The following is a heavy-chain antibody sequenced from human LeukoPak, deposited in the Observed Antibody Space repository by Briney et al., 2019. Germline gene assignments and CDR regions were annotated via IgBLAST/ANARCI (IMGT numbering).Heavy chain of an antibody. CDR1: GFTFSSYW. J-gene: IGHJ4*02. Sequence: GGSLRLSCAASGFTFSSYWMSWVRQAPGKGLEWVANIKQDGSEKYYVDSVKGRFTISRDNAKNSLYLQMNSLRAEDTAVYYCARDKVVPAAITGFDYWGQGTLVTVSS. CDR3: ARDKVVPAAITGFDY. CDR2: IKQDGSEK. V-gene: IGHV3-7*01. D-gene: IGHD2-2*02.